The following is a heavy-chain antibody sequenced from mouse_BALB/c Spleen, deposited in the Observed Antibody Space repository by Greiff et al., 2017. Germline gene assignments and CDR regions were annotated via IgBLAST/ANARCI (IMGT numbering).Heavy chain of an antibody. CDR2: IYPGSGST. CDR1: GYTFTSYW. J-gene: IGHJ4*01. D-gene: IGHD1-2*01. CDR3: TRGALLRLRLYAMDY. V-gene: IGHV1S22*01. Sequence: LQQPGSELVRPGASVKLSCKASGYTFTSYWMHWVKQRPGQGLEWIGNIYPGSGSTNYDEKFKSKATLTVDTSSSTAYMQLSSLTSEDSAVYYCTRGALLRLRLYAMDYWGHGTSVTVSS.